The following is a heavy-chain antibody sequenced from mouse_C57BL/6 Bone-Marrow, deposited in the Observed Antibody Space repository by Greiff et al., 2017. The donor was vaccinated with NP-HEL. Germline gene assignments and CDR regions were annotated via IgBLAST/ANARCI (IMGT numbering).Heavy chain of an antibody. CDR2: IRTYNGDT. CDR3: ARQAGYYYYAMDY. J-gene: IGHJ4*01. D-gene: IGHD2-3*01. V-gene: IGHV1-67*01. Sequence: QVQLQQSGPEVVRPGVSVKISCKGSGYTFTDYAMHWMKQSHAKSLEWVGVIRTYNGDTNYNQRFKGKATMTVDKSSSTAYMDLARLTSEDSAIYYCARQAGYYYYAMDYWGQGTSVTVSS. CDR1: GYTFTDYA.